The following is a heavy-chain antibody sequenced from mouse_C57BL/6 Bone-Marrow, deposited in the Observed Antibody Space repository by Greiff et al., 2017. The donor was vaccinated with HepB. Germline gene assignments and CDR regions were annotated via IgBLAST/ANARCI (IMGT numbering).Heavy chain of an antibody. V-gene: IGHV1-62-2*01. CDR1: GYTFTEYT. CDR2: FYPGSGSI. Sequence: QVQLKQSGAELVKPGASVKLSCKASGYTFTEYTIHWVKQRSGQGLEWIGWFYPGSGSIKYNEKFKDKATLTADKSSSTVYMELSRLTSEDSAVYFCARHEMYSNYGDYAMDYWGQGTSVTVSS. D-gene: IGHD2-5*01. J-gene: IGHJ4*01. CDR3: ARHEMYSNYGDYAMDY.